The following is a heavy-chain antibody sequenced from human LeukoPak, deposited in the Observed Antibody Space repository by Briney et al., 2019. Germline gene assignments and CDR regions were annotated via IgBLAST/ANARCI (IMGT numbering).Heavy chain of an antibody. CDR3: ARAREITVSGTDYFDY. CDR2: IKHDGSGP. J-gene: IGHJ4*02. CDR1: GFRFSNYW. Sequence: GGSLRLSCAVSGFRFSNYWMTWVRQAPRKGLEWVANIKHDGSGPSYLDSVKGRFTISRDNARNLLSLQMSSLRAEDTAVYYCARAREITVSGTDYFDYWGQGTLVTVSS. D-gene: IGHD6-19*01. V-gene: IGHV3-7*01.